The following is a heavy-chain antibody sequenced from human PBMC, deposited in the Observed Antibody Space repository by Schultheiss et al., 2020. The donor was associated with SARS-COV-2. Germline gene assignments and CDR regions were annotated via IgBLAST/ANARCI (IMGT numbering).Heavy chain of an antibody. V-gene: IGHV3-15*01. Sequence: GGSLRLSCAASGFTFSSYWMSWVRQAPGKGLEWVGRIKSKTDGGTTDYAAPVKGRFTISRDDSKNTLYLQMNSLKTEDTAVYYCTTDIQQLVPVQGYWGQGTLVTVSS. CDR2: IKSKTDGGTT. D-gene: IGHD6-6*01. CDR1: GFTFSSYW. CDR3: TTDIQQLVPVQGY. J-gene: IGHJ4*02.